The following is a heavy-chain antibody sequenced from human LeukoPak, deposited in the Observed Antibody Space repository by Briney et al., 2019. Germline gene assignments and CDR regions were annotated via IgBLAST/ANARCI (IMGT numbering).Heavy chain of an antibody. CDR3: ARPEIAYCGGDCYSWYFQH. J-gene: IGHJ1*01. V-gene: IGHV4-39*01. CDR2: IFYSGST. D-gene: IGHD2-21*02. Sequence: SEPLSLTCTVSGDSISSTSYYWGWIRQPPGKGLEWIWSIFYSGSTYYNPSLKRRVTISVDTSKSQFSLKLSSVTAADTAVYYCARPEIAYCGGDCYSWYFQHWGQGTLVTVSS. CDR1: GDSISSTSYY.